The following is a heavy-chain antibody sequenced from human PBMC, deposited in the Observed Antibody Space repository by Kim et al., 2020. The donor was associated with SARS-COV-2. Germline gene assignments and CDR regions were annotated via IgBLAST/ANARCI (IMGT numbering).Heavy chain of an antibody. CDR3: AKDIIGFKILYSSRGDAFDI. V-gene: IGHV3-43*02. CDR2: ISGDGGST. J-gene: IGHJ3*02. Sequence: GGSLRLSCAASGFTFDDYAMHWVRQAPGKGLEWVSLISGDGGSTYYADSVKGRFTISRDNSKNSLYLQMNSLRTEDTALYYCAKDIIGFKILYSSRGDAFDIWGQGTMVTVSS. D-gene: IGHD6-13*01. CDR1: GFTFDDYA.